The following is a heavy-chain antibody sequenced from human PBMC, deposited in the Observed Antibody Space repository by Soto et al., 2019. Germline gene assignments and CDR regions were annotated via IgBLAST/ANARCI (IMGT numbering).Heavy chain of an antibody. CDR2: IYHSGST. D-gene: IGHD3-22*01. V-gene: IGHV4-4*02. CDR1: GGSITSSNW. Sequence: SETLSLTCAVSGGSITSSNWWSWVRQPPGKGLEWIGEIYHSGSTSYNPSLKSRVTISVDTSKNQFSLKLSSVTAADTAVYYCARETHYDSSGYYYHAFDIWGQGTMVTVSS. J-gene: IGHJ3*02. CDR3: ARETHYDSSGYYYHAFDI.